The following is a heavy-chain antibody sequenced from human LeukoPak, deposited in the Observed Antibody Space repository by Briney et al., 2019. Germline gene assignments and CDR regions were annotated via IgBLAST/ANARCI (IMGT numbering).Heavy chain of an antibody. J-gene: IGHJ4*02. CDR1: GYTFTSYY. V-gene: IGHV1-2*04. D-gene: IGHD5-18*01. CDR3: ARDRGYSYGWCGFDY. CDR2: INPNSGGT. Sequence: ASVKVSCKASGYTFTSYYMHWVRQAPGQGREWMGWINPNSGGTNYAQKFQGWVTMTRDTSISTAYMELSRLRSDDTAVYYCARDRGYSYGWCGFDYWGQGTLVTVSS.